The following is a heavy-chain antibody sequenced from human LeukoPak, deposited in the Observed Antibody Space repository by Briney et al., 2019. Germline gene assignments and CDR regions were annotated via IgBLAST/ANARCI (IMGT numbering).Heavy chain of an antibody. CDR2: ISYDGSNK. D-gene: IGHD6-19*01. Sequence: GGSLRLSCAASGFTFSSYAMHWVRQAPGKGLEWVAVISYDGSNKYYADSVKGRFTISRDNSKNTLYLQMNSLRAEDTAVYYCAKDKIKVCRESSGGNDYWGQGTLVTVSS. CDR3: AKDKIKVCRESSGGNDY. J-gene: IGHJ4*02. CDR1: GFTFSSYA. V-gene: IGHV3-30*04.